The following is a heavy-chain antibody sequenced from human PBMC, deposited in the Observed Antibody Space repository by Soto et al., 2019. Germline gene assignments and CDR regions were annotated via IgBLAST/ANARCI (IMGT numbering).Heavy chain of an antibody. CDR2: IYPGDSDT. CDR1: GYSFTSYW. J-gene: IGHJ5*02. V-gene: IGHV5-51*01. Sequence: EVQLVPSGAEVKKPGESLKISCKGSGYSFTSYWIGWVRQMPGKGLEWMGIIYPGDSDTRYSPSFQGQVTISADKSISTAYLQWSSLKASDTAMYYCARRRYYYGSGSYSGLWFDPWGQGTLVTVSS. CDR3: ARRRYYYGSGSYSGLWFDP. D-gene: IGHD3-10*01.